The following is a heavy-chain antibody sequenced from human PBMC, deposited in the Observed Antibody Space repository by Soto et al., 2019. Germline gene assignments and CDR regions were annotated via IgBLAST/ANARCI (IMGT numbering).Heavy chain of an antibody. J-gene: IGHJ4*02. V-gene: IGHV4-31*03. Sequence: QVQLQESGPVLVKPSQTLSLTCTVSGGSISSDDYYWSWIRQHPGKGLEWIGYIYYKGSTYYNPSLTHRVTIAVDTSENPFSLKLTSVTDADTAVYYCARATGRWSTYIDFCGQGTLVTVSS. D-gene: IGHD2-15*01. CDR2: IYYKGST. CDR1: GGSISSDDYY. CDR3: ARATGRWSTYIDF.